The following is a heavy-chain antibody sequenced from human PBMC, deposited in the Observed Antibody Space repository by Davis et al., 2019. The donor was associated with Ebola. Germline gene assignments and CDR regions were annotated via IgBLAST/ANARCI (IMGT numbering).Heavy chain of an antibody. V-gene: IGHV1-18*01. CDR2: ICAYNGNT. CDR3: ARASQSYHYDILTGYYSHTAFDY. Sequence: ASVKVSCKASGYTFTSYGISWVRQAPGQGLEWMGWICAYNGNTNYAQKLQGRVTMTRNTSISTAYMELSSLRSEDTAVYYCARASQSYHYDILTGYYSHTAFDYWGQGTLVTVSS. D-gene: IGHD3-9*01. CDR1: GYTFTSYG. J-gene: IGHJ4*02.